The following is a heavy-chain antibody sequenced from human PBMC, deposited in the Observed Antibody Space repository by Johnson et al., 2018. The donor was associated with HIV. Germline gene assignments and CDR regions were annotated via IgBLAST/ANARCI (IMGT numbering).Heavy chain of an antibody. CDR3: ARQHNYDSSGQGGGLDN. V-gene: IGHV3-20*04. Sequence: EVQLVESGGSVVRPGGSLRLSCAGSGFIFDDYDMTWVRQSPGKGLEWVSGINWNGGRTGYADSVKGRFTISRENAKNSLYLQMNSLRVKDTALYYCARQHNYDSSGQGGGLDNWGQGTMVTVSS. J-gene: IGHJ3*02. D-gene: IGHD3-22*01. CDR1: GFIFDDYD. CDR2: INWNGGRT.